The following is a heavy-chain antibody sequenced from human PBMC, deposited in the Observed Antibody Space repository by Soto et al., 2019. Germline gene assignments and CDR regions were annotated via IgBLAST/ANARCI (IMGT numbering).Heavy chain of an antibody. D-gene: IGHD2-2*02. J-gene: IGHJ5*02. CDR2: IYYSGST. CDR1: VRSIISGGYY. CDR3: ARVPYRSSTSCYTPWFDP. V-gene: IGHV4-31*03. Sequence: QPLPLTGTVPVRSIISGGYYWSWIRQHPGKGLEWIGYIYYSGSTYYNPSLKGRVTISVDTSKNQFSLKLSSVTAADTAVYYCARVPYRSSTSCYTPWFDPWGQGTLVTVSS.